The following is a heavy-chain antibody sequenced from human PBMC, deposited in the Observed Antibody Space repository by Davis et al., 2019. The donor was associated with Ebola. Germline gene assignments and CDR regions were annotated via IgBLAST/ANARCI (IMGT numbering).Heavy chain of an antibody. V-gene: IGHV1-69*05. D-gene: IGHD1-7*01. CDR2: IIPIFGTA. CDR1: GGTFSSYA. Sequence: SVKVSCKASGGTFSSYAISWVRQAPGQGLEWMGGIIPIFGTANYAQKFQGRVTMTTDTSTSTAYMELRSLRSDDTAVYYCARVVTGTPHTTNYYGMDVWGQGTTVTVSS. CDR3: ARVVTGTPHTTNYYGMDV. J-gene: IGHJ6*02.